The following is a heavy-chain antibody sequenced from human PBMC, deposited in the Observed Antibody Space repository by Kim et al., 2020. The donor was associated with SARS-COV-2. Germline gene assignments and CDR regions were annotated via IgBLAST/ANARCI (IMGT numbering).Heavy chain of an antibody. CDR2: ITSDGSNK. J-gene: IGHJ6*01. CDR1: GFTFSSYA. CDR3: ARGVKGNYYYGMDV. D-gene: IGHD3-22*01. V-gene: IGHV3-30*04. Sequence: GGSLRLSCAASGFTFSSYAMHWVRQAPGKGLEWVAVITSDGSNKYYADSVKGRFTISRDNSKNTLYLQMNSLRAEDTAVYYCARGVKGNYYYGMDVWGQGPRVTVSS.